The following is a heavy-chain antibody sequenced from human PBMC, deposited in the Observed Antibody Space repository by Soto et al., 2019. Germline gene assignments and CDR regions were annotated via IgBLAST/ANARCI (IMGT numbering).Heavy chain of an antibody. J-gene: IGHJ4*02. V-gene: IGHV4-31*03. Sequence: QVQLQESGPGLVKPSQTLSLTCTVSGGSISSGGYYWSWIRQHPGKGLEWIGYIYYSGSTYYNPSIKRRLTMSIDTSKNQFSLKLSSVTAADTAVYYCARGYCSDGSCYYFDYWGQGTLVTVSS. CDR2: IYYSGST. D-gene: IGHD2-15*01. CDR3: ARGYCSDGSCYYFDY. CDR1: GGSISSGGYY.